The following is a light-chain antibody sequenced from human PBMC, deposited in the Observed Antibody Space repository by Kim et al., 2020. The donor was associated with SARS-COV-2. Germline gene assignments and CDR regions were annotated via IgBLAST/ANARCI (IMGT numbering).Light chain of an antibody. CDR1: QSINTY. CDR3: QQGHTTALLT. CDR2: AAS. V-gene: IGKV1-39*01. Sequence: DIQMTQSPSSLAASVGDRVTIACRASQSINTYLNGYQQKPGKAPNLLIYAASTLQSGVPSRFSGSGSGTDFTLTISSLQPEDLTTYDCQQGHTTALLTFGVGTKVVIK. J-gene: IGKJ4*01.